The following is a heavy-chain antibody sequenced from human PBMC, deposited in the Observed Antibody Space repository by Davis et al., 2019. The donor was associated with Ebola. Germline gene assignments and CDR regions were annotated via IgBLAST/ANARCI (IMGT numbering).Heavy chain of an antibody. CDR2: ISSSSSTI. V-gene: IGHV3-48*01. CDR1: GFTFSTYT. J-gene: IGHJ6*04. CDR3: AKGGSGWPSDYSYGLGV. Sequence: GESLKISCAASGFTFSTYTMNWVRQAPGKGLEWVSYISSSSSTIYYADSVKGRFTISRDNSRNTLYLQMTSLRVDDTAVYYCAKGGSGWPSDYSYGLGVWGKGTTVTVSS. D-gene: IGHD6-19*01.